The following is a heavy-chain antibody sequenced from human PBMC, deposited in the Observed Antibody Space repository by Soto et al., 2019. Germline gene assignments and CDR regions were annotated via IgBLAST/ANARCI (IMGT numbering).Heavy chain of an antibody. D-gene: IGHD4-4*01. CDR1: GFTFSSYA. J-gene: IGHJ3*02. CDR2: ISGSGVST. CDR3: AKVPTGEMATVFQAFDI. Sequence: QSGGSLRLSCAASGFTFSSYAMSWVRQAPGKGLEWVSAISGSGVSTYYEDSVKGRFAVSRDNSKSKLYLQMNSLRDEDTAVYYCAKVPTGEMATVFQAFDIWGQGTMVTVSS. V-gene: IGHV3-23*01.